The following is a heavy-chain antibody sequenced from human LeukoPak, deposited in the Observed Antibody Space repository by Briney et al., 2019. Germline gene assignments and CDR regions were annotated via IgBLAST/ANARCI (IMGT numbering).Heavy chain of an antibody. CDR1: GFTFSDYW. CDR3: ASGYYYSVMDV. Sequence: GGSLRLSCAASGFTFSDYWMHWVRQAPGKGLVWVSRIDGDGSTTTYADPVKGRFTISRDNVKNTLYLNMNSLRGDDTAVYYCASGYYYSVMDVWGQGTTVTVSS. J-gene: IGHJ6*02. CDR2: IDGDGSTT. V-gene: IGHV3-74*01.